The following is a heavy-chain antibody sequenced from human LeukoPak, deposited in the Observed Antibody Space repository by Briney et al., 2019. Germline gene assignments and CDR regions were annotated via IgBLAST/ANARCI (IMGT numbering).Heavy chain of an antibody. Sequence: GGSLRLSCAASGFTFSSYEMNWVRQAPGKGLEWVSYISSSGSTIYYADSVKGRFTISRDNAKNSLYLQMNSLRAEDTAVYYCARDIVVVPGDYWGQGTLVTVSS. CDR2: ISSSGSTI. D-gene: IGHD2-2*01. V-gene: IGHV3-48*03. CDR3: ARDIVVVPGDY. J-gene: IGHJ4*02. CDR1: GFTFSSYE.